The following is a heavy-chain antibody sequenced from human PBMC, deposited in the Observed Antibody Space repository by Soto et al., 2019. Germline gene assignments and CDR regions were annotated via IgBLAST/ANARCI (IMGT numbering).Heavy chain of an antibody. CDR3: ARGAVVPAARYYYYYYYMDV. Sequence: ASVEVSCKASGYTFTSYAMHWVRQAPGQRLEWMGWINAGNGNTKYSQKFQGRVTITRDTSASTAYMELSSLRSEDTAVYYCARGAVVPAARYYYYYYYMDVWGKGTTVTVSS. V-gene: IGHV1-3*01. J-gene: IGHJ6*03. D-gene: IGHD2-2*01. CDR2: INAGNGNT. CDR1: GYTFTSYA.